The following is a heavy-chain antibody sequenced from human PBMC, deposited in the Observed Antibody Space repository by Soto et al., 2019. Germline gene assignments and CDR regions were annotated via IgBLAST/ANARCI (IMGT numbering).Heavy chain of an antibody. CDR3: ARARWYDAFNV. J-gene: IGHJ3*01. CDR2: VYHGGNT. CDR1: GFSISSGNY. V-gene: IGHV4-38-2*01. Sequence: ETLSLTCAVSGFSISSGNYWGWIRKHPGKGLEWIGSVYHGGNTYYNPPLKSRVSISIDLSKNQFSLKLTSVTAADTAAYYCARARWYDAFNVWGQGTVVTVSS. D-gene: IGHD2-15*01.